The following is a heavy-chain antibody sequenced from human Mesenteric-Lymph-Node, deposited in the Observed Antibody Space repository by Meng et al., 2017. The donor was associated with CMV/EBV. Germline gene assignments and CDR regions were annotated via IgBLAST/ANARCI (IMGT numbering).Heavy chain of an antibody. Sequence: QVQLQLRGAGPCQPTSSRSLTFTGCVCSFSGDYCNWFRQAPGKGLEWIGEIHHSGRTNYNPSLKTRVTIAVDTSKNQFTLKVTSVTAADTAVYYCAPCVGSGSSIWFDPWGQGTLVTVSS. D-gene: IGHD3-10*01. J-gene: IGHJ5*02. CDR1: VCSFSGDY. V-gene: IGHV4-34*01. CDR2: IHHSGRT. CDR3: APCVGSGSSIWFDP.